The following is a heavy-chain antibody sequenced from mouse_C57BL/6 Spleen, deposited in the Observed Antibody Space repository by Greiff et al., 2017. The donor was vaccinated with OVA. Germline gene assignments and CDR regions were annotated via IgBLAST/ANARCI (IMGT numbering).Heavy chain of an antibody. Sequence: QVHVKQPGAELVKPGASVKLSCKASGYTFTSYWMHWVKQRPGQGLEWIGMIHPNSGSTNYNEKFKSKATLTVDKSSSTAYMQLSSLTSEDSAVYYCAPSTVVPFAYWGQGTLVTVSA. J-gene: IGHJ3*01. CDR1: GYTFTSYW. CDR2: IHPNSGST. D-gene: IGHD1-1*01. V-gene: IGHV1-64*01. CDR3: APSTVVPFAY.